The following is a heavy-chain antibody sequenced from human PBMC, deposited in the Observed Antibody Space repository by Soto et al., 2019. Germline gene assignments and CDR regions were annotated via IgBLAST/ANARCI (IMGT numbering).Heavy chain of an antibody. CDR3: ARAGPYDSSGYYYGSDY. J-gene: IGHJ4*02. D-gene: IGHD3-22*01. CDR1: GGTFSSYA. Sequence: QVQLVQSGAEVKKPGSSVKVSCKASGGTFSSYAISWVRQAPGQGLEWMGGIIPIFGTANYAQKFQGRVTITADESTSTAYVELSSLRSEDTAVYYCARAGPYDSSGYYYGSDYWGQGTLVTVSS. V-gene: IGHV1-69*01. CDR2: IIPIFGTA.